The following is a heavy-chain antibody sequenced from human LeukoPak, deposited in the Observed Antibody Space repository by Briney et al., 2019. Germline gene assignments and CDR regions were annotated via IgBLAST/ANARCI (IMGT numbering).Heavy chain of an antibody. CDR2: INHSGST. CDR3: ARAPGRPAAVFDY. J-gene: IGHJ4*02. V-gene: IGHV4-34*01. CDR1: GGSFSGYY. Sequence: PSETLSLTCAVYGGSFSGYYWSWIRQPPGKGLEWIGEINHSGSTNYNPSLKSRVSISVDTPKNQFSLKLSSVTAADTAVYYCARAPGRPAAVFDYWGQGTLVTVSP. D-gene: IGHD2-2*01.